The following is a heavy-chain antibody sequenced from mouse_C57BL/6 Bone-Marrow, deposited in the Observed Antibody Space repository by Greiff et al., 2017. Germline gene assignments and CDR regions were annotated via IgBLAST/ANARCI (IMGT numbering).Heavy chain of an antibody. J-gene: IGHJ1*03. V-gene: IGHV3-8*01. CDR2: ISYSGST. CDR3: ARYPDYYGNWYFDV. CDR1: GYSITSDY. D-gene: IGHD1-1*01. Sequence: EVKLMESGPGLAKPSQTLSLTCSVTGYSITSDYWNWIRKFPGNKLEYMGYISYSGSTYYNPSLKSRISITRDTSTNQYYLQLNSVTTEDTATYYCARYPDYYGNWYFDVWGTGTTVTVSS.